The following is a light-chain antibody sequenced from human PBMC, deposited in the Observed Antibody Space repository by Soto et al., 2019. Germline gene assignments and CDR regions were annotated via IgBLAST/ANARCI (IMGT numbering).Light chain of an antibody. V-gene: IGKV1-27*01. Sequence: DIQMTQSPSSLSASVGDRVTITCRARQGISNYIAWYQQKPGKAPKLLIYAASTLQSGVPSRFSGSGSETDFTLTINSLQPEYVATYSCEKYSSVPLFRPGTKVDIK. CDR1: QGISNY. J-gene: IGKJ3*01. CDR3: EKYSSVPL. CDR2: AAS.